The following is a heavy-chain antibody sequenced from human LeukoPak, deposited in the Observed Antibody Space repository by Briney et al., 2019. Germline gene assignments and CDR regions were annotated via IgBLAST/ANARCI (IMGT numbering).Heavy chain of an antibody. CDR2: ISAYNGNT. CDR1: GYTFTSYG. Sequence: ASVRVSCKASGYTFTSYGISWVRQAPGQGLEWMGWISAYNGNTNYAQKLQGRVTMTTDTSTSPAYMELRSLRSDDTAVYYCARAPMGYCSSTSCYAFDYWGQGTLVTVSS. J-gene: IGHJ4*02. D-gene: IGHD2-2*01. CDR3: ARAPMGYCSSTSCYAFDY. V-gene: IGHV1-18*01.